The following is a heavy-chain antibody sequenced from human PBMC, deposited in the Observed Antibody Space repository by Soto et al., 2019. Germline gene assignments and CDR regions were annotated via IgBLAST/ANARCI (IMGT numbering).Heavy chain of an antibody. CDR2: IIPILGIA. Sequence: QVQLVQSGAEVKKPGSSVKVSCKASGGTFSSYTISWVRQAPGQGLEWMGRIIPILGIANYAQKFQGRVTITAAKTTSTAYMELSSLRSEDTAVYYCASDCWSGYHYPHRGPSDAFDILGQGTMVTVSS. CDR3: ASDCWSGYHYPHRGPSDAFDI. J-gene: IGHJ3*02. D-gene: IGHD3-3*01. V-gene: IGHV1-69*02. CDR1: GGTFSSYT.